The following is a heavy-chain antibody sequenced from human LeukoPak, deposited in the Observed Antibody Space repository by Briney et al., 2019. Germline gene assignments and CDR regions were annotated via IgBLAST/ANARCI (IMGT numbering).Heavy chain of an antibody. CDR1: GFSFSSNA. J-gene: IGHJ4*02. CDR3: ARASWMSNADAVW. Sequence: PGGSLRLSCAASGFSFSSNAMSRVRQAPARGLEWVSSIRVNGDTFYPASVDGRLTLSRDDSRNTVYRHLNNLRVEHSAVYYCARASWMSNADAVWWGQGTLVTVSS. V-gene: IGHV3-23*01. CDR2: IRVNGDT. D-gene: IGHD3-16*01.